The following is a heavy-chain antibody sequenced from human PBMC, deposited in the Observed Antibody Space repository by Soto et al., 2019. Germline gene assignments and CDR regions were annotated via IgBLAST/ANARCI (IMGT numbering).Heavy chain of an antibody. CDR3: ARGSDILVVPAARRHYHYGMDV. CDR1: GGALSSYA. J-gene: IGHJ6*02. D-gene: IGHD2-2*01. CDR2: IIPIFCPG. Sequence: SVTVSWKASGGALSSYAISCVLQAAGQELEWXGRIIPIFCPGHHAQMFQCRVTIPAAESPSTASMDLSSLRSEDTAVYYCARGSDILVVPAARRHYHYGMDVWGQRTTVTVSS. V-gene: IGHV1-69*13.